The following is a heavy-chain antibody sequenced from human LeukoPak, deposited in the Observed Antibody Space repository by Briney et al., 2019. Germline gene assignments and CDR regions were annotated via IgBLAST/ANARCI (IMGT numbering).Heavy chain of an antibody. CDR1: GYTFTDYY. CDR3: ATSGLIRYFDWLLDAFDI. V-gene: IGHV1-69-2*01. J-gene: IGHJ3*02. D-gene: IGHD3-9*01. Sequence: ASVKVSCKVSGYTFTDYYMHWVQQAPGKGLEWMGLVDPEDGETIYAEKFQGRVTITADTSTDTAYMELSSLRSEDTAVYYCATSGLIRYFDWLLDAFDIWGQGTMVTASS. CDR2: VDPEDGET.